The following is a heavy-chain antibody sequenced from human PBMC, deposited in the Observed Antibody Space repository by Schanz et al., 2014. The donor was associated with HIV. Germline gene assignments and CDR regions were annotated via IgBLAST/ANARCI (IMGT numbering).Heavy chain of an antibody. Sequence: QVQLVQSGTEVKKPGASVKVSCKASGYTFSKNDINWVRQAPGQGLEWMGWVNPESGNTGMADKFLGRLSLTRFTSTGTAYMELDSLRSEDTAIYYCVRAASFHFDKEGYYRNWYFDFWGRGTLVAVSS. CDR1: GYTFSKND. V-gene: IGHV1-8*01. CDR2: VNPESGNT. D-gene: IGHD1-26*01. CDR3: VRAASFHFDKEGYYRNWYFDF. J-gene: IGHJ2*01.